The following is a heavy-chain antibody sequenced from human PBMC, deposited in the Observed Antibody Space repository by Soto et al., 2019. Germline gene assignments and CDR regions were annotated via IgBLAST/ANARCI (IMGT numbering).Heavy chain of an antibody. J-gene: IGHJ4*02. CDR3: ARDSREYNAYDYN. V-gene: IGHV3-21*01. CDR1: GGTFRGSA. CDR2: IITITGFI. Sequence: PGGSQRLSSTASGGTFRGSAMHWVRQAPGKGLEWVSIITITGFIDYADSVKGRFTISRGNAKSSLYLQMNSLGAEDTAVYYCARDSREYNAYDYNWGQGTLVTVSS. D-gene: IGHD5-12*01.